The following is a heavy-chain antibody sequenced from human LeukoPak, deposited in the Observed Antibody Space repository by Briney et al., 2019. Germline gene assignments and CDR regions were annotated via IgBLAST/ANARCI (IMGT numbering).Heavy chain of an antibody. J-gene: IGHJ4*02. Sequence: GASLQISCKGSGSIFTSYWIGWVRQLPGKGLERMGIIYPGDSDTRYSPSFQCQVTISADKSISTAYLQWSSLKASDTAMYYCARHEGRTAMVDYWGQGTLVTVSS. CDR2: IYPGDSDT. CDR3: ARHEGRTAMVDY. CDR1: GSIFTSYW. V-gene: IGHV5-51*01. D-gene: IGHD5-18*01.